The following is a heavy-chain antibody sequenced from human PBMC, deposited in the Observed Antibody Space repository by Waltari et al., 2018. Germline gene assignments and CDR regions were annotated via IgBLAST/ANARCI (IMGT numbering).Heavy chain of an antibody. D-gene: IGHD3-10*01. V-gene: IGHV1-69-2*01. Sequence: EVQLVQSGAEVKKPGATVKISCTASGYTFIDYFMHWVQQAPGKGLEWVGRIDPEDGETVYAEKFQGRVTITADTSTDTSYLELSSLRSDDTAVYYCAPLPGGSGQTFDYWGQGTLLTVSS. CDR1: GYTFIDYF. CDR3: APLPGGSGQTFDY. CDR2: IDPEDGET. J-gene: IGHJ4*02.